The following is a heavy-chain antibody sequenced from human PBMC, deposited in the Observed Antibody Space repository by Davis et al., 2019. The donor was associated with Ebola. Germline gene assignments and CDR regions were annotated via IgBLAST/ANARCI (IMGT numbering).Heavy chain of an antibody. D-gene: IGHD1-26*01. Sequence: SETLSLTCTVSGYSLSSDYYWGWIRQPPGKGLEWIGSIYYRGTTYYTPSLKSRVTISVDTSKNQFSLKLSSVSAADTAVYYCARRRLSFEAIDYWGQGTLVTVSS. J-gene: IGHJ4*02. CDR1: GYSLSSDYY. V-gene: IGHV4-38-2*02. CDR2: IYYRGTT. CDR3: ARRRLSFEAIDY.